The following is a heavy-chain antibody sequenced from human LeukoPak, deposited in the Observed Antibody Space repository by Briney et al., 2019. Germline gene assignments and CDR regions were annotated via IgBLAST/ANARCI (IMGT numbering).Heavy chain of an antibody. CDR3: AKVKEMYSSGSYYFDY. J-gene: IGHJ4*02. D-gene: IGHD6-19*01. V-gene: IGHV3-30*18. CDR2: ISYDGFHP. CDR1: GFTFSSYG. Sequence: GRSLRLSCAASGFTFSSYGMHWVRQAPGKGLEWVAVISYDGFHPYYADSVKGRFTISRDNSKNTLWLQMNSLRAEDTAVYYCAKVKEMYSSGSYYFDYWGQGTLVTVCS.